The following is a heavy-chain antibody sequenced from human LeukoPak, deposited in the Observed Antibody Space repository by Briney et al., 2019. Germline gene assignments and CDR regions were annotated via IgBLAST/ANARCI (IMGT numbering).Heavy chain of an antibody. CDR3: ARDRRELEISIFGVETDY. CDR1: GYTFIAYY. J-gene: IGHJ4*02. V-gene: IGHV1-46*01. Sequence: ASVKVSCKASGYTFIAYYMHWVRQAPGQGLEWMGVISPRGGYTNYAQQFQGRVTMTRDTSTRTVYMDLSSLTSEDTAVYYCARDRRELEISIFGVETDYWGQGTLVTVSS. D-gene: IGHD3-3*01. CDR2: ISPRGGYT.